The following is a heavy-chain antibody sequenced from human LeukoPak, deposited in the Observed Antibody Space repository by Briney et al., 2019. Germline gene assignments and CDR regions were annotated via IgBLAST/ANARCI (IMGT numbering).Heavy chain of an antibody. J-gene: IGHJ1*01. CDR1: GFTFSSYA. D-gene: IGHD2-21*01. V-gene: IGHV3-64*01. CDR3: ARDEGCGGDCYSYFQH. CDR2: ISSNGGST. Sequence: PGGSLRLSCAASGFTFSSYAMHWVRQAPGKGLEYVSAISSNGGSTYYANSVKGRFTISRDNSKNTLYLQMGSLRAEDMAVYYCARDEGCGGDCYSYFQHWGQGTLVTVSS.